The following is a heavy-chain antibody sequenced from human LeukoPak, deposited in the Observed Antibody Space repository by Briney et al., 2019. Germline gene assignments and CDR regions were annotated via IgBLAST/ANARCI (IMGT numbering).Heavy chain of an antibody. CDR1: GLTLSNYW. CDR2: IKPDGSEK. J-gene: IGHJ4*02. V-gene: IGHV3-7*01. Sequence: GGSLRLSCVAPGLTLSNYWMSWVRQAPGKGLEWVATIKPDGSEKYYVDSVKGRFTISRDNAKRSLYLQMNSLRAEDTAVYYCARDPLSSSSFDLWGQGTLVTVSS. D-gene: IGHD6-13*01. CDR3: ARDPLSSSSFDL.